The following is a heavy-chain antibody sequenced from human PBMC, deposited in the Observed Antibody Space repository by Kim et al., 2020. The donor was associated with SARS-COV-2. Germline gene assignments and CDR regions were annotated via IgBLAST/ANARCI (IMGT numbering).Heavy chain of an antibody. J-gene: IGHJ4*02. V-gene: IGHV3-23*01. CDR3: AKNEGVGVRWLQLGYFDY. Sequence: GGSLRLSCAASGFTFSSYAMSWVRQAPGKGLEWVSAISGSGGSTYYADSGKGRFTISRDNSKDTLYLKMNSQRAEDTAIYYCAKNEGVGVRWLQLGYFDYWGQGTLVTVSS. CDR1: GFTFSSYA. D-gene: IGHD5-12*01. CDR2: ISGSGGST.